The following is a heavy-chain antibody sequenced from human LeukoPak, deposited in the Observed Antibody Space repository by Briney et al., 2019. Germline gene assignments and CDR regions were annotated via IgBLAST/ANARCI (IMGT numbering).Heavy chain of an antibody. CDR2: ISYDGSNK. CDR1: GFTFSSYG. Sequence: PGGSLRLSCAASGFTFSSYGVHWVRQAPGKGLEWVAVISYDGSNKYYADSVKGRFTISRDNSKNTLYLQMNSLRAEDTAVYYCARGHDYGDFFDYWGQGTLVTVSS. V-gene: IGHV3-30*03. J-gene: IGHJ4*02. CDR3: ARGHDYGDFFDY. D-gene: IGHD4-17*01.